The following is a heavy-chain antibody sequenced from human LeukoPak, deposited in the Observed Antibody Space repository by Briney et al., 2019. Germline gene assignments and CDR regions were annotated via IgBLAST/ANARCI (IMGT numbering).Heavy chain of an antibody. V-gene: IGHV3-49*03. Sequence: GGSLRLSCTASGFTFGDYAMSWFRQAPGKGLEWVGFIRSKAYGGTTEYAASVKGRFTISRDDSKSIAYLRMNSLKTEDTAVYYCTRDLPSKCSSTSCPPRWFDPWGQGTLVTVSS. CDR2: IRSKAYGGTT. CDR1: GFTFGDYA. CDR3: TRDLPSKCSSTSCPPRWFDP. D-gene: IGHD2-2*01. J-gene: IGHJ5*02.